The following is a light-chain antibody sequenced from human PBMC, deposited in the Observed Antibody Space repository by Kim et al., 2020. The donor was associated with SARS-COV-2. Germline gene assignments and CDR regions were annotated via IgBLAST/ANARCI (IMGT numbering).Light chain of an antibody. V-gene: IGKV3-15*01. CDR2: GAS. Sequence: VSPGESGTLSCRASQGVSSKLAWYQQKPGQSPRLLIYGASTRATGIPARFSGSGSGTEFTLTISGLQAEDYAVYYCQQYDKWPLTFGGGTKVDIK. J-gene: IGKJ4*01. CDR1: QGVSSK. CDR3: QQYDKWPLT.